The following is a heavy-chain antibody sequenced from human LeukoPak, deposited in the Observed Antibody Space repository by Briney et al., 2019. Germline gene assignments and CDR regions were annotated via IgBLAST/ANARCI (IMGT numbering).Heavy chain of an antibody. CDR1: GGSFSGYY. D-gene: IGHD4-17*01. V-gene: IGHV4-34*01. J-gene: IGHJ5*02. CDR2: INHSGST. Sequence: SETLSLTCAVYGGSFSGYYWGWIRQPPGKGLEWIGEINHSGSTNYNPSLKSRVTISVDTSKNQFSLKLCSVTAADTAVYYCACDYGDYTAFDPWGQGTLVTVSS. CDR3: ACDYGDYTAFDP.